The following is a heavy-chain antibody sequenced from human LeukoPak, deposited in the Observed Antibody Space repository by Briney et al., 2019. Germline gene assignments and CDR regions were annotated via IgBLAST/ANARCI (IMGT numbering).Heavy chain of an antibody. CDR3: AKDVRYYDSSGQGDY. D-gene: IGHD3-22*01. CDR1: GFTFSSYA. Sequence: GGSLRLSCAASGFTFSSYAMSWVRQAPGKGLEWVSAISGSGGSTYYADSVKGRFTISRDNSKNTLYLQMNSLRAEDTAVYYCAKDVRYYDSSGQGDYWGQGALVTVSS. V-gene: IGHV3-23*01. CDR2: ISGSGGST. J-gene: IGHJ4*02.